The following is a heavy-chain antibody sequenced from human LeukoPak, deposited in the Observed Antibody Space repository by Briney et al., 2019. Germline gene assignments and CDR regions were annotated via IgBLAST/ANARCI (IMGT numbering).Heavy chain of an antibody. CDR1: GFTFTDHY. D-gene: IGHD3-9*01. Sequence: ASVKVSCKTSGFTFTDHYFHWVRQAPGQGLEWMGWINGKRGDTNYAQKFQDRVTMTRDTSISTFYIQLSSPTADDTAVYYCARDFDWGPDYWGQGTLVTVSS. V-gene: IGHV1-2*02. CDR3: ARDFDWGPDY. CDR2: INGKRGDT. J-gene: IGHJ4*02.